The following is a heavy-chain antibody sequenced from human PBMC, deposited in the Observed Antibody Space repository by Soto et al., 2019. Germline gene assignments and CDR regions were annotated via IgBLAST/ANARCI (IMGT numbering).Heavy chain of an antibody. Sequence: QVQLVESGGGVVQPGRSLRLSCAASGFTFDTYVMHWVRQAPGKGLEWVALMWFDGSKKYYGDSVRGRFTISRDNSKNTLYLQMNSLRAEDTAVHYCARGARDFDYWGQGTLVTVSS. CDR3: ARGARDFDY. D-gene: IGHD3-16*01. CDR2: MWFDGSKK. J-gene: IGHJ4*02. V-gene: IGHV3-33*01. CDR1: GFTFDTYV.